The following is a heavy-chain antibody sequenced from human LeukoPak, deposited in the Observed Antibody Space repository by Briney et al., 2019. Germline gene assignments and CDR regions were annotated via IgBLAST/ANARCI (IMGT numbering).Heavy chain of an antibody. Sequence: ASVKVSCKASGYTFTGYYMHWVRQAPGQGLERMGWINPNSGGTNYAQKFQGRVTMTRDTSISTAYMELSRLRSDDTAVYYCARDPPPIWPTVTYYFDYWGQGTLVTVSS. D-gene: IGHD4-17*01. V-gene: IGHV1-2*02. CDR1: GYTFTGYY. J-gene: IGHJ4*02. CDR3: ARDPPPIWPTVTYYFDY. CDR2: INPNSGGT.